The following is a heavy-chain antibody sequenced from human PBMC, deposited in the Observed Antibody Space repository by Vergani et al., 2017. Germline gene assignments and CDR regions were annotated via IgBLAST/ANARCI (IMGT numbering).Heavy chain of an antibody. CDR1: GGSFSGYY. J-gene: IGHJ6*02. Sequence: QVQLQESGPGLLKPSETLSLTCAVYGGSFSGYYWSWIRQPPGKGLEWIGEINHSGSTNYNPSLKSRVTISVDTSKNQFSLKLSSVTAADTAVYYCAKGTVYYYYYGMDVWGQGTTVTVSS. V-gene: IGHV4-34*01. CDR3: AKGTVYYYYYGMDV. CDR2: INHSGST.